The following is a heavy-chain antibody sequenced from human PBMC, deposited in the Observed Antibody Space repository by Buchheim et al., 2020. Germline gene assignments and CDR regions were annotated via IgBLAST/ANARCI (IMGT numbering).Heavy chain of an antibody. J-gene: IGHJ4*02. Sequence: QVHLVQSGAEVKKPGASVKVSCKASGYTFTGYYIHWVRQAPGQGLEWMGWVNPDNGATNYEQRFQGRVTMTRDTSVSTAYMELNSLTFDDTAVYFCAKIGSDCSSSRYSSVDFDFWGQGT. CDR1: GYTFTGYY. V-gene: IGHV1-2*02. D-gene: IGHD2-15*01. CDR2: VNPDNGAT. CDR3: AKIGSDCSSSRYSSVDFDF.